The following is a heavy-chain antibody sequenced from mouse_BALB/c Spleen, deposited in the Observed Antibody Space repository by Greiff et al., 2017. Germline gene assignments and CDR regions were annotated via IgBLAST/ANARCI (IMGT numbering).Heavy chain of an antibody. CDR1: GYTFTSYW. V-gene: IGHV1S81*02. J-gene: IGHJ2*01. CDR3: ARWGTTVV. Sequence: QVQLKQPGAELVKPGASVKLSCKASGYTFTSYWMHWVKQRPGQGLEWIGEINPSNGRTNYNEKFKSKATLTVDKSSSTAYMQLSSLTSEDSAVYYCARWGTTVVWGQGTTLTVSS. CDR2: INPSNGRT. D-gene: IGHD1-1*01.